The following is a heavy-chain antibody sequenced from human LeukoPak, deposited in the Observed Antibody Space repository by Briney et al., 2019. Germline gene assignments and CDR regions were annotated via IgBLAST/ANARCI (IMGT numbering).Heavy chain of an antibody. V-gene: IGHV3-21*06. CDR2: ISSSSSYT. CDR1: GFTFSNSN. D-gene: IGHD3-22*01. J-gene: IGHJ3*02. Sequence: GGSLRLSCAASGFTFSNSNMNWVRQAPGKGLEWVSSISSSSSYTYYADSVKGRFSISRDNAKNSLYLQMNSLRAEDTAVYYCARACSSSGYYPRCAFDIWGQGTMVTVSS. CDR3: ARACSSSGYYPRCAFDI.